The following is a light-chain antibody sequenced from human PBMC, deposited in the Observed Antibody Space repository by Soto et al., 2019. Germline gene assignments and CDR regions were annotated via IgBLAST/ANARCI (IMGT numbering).Light chain of an antibody. V-gene: IGLV4-69*01. CDR2: VNSDGSH. J-gene: IGLJ3*02. Sequence: QSVLTQSPSASASLGASVKLTCTLSRGHSNYAIAWHQQQPEKVPRYLMKVNSDGSHSKGDGIPDRFSGSSSGAERYLTISSLQSEDEADYYCQTWGTGIQVFGGGTKLTVL. CDR3: QTWGTGIQV. CDR1: RGHSNYA.